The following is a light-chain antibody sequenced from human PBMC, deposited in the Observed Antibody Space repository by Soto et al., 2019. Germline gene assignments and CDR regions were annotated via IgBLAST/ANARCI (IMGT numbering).Light chain of an antibody. CDR3: QVWDSSLVV. CDR2: DDN. J-gene: IGLJ1*01. V-gene: IGLV3-21*02. CDR1: NIGSES. Sequence: SSALTQPPSVSVVPGQTARITCGRSNIGSESVHWYQQKPGQAPVLVVYDDNDRPSGIPERFSGSNSGNTATLTISRVEAGDEADYYCQVWDSSLVVFGTGTKVTVL.